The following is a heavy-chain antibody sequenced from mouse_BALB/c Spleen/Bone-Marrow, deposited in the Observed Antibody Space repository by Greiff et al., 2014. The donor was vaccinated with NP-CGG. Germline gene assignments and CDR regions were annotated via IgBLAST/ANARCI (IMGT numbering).Heavy chain of an antibody. CDR1: GYTFTSYV. D-gene: IGHD2-2*01. CDR3: ARSLYGYDWYFDV. V-gene: IGHV1-14*01. CDR2: INPNNDGT. J-gene: IGHJ1*01. Sequence: EVQLQQSGPELVKPGASVKMSCKASGYTFTSYVMRWVKQKPGQGLEWIGNINPNNDGTKYNEKFKGKATLTSDKSSSTAYMELSSLTSEDSAVYYCARSLYGYDWYFDVWGAGTTVTVSS.